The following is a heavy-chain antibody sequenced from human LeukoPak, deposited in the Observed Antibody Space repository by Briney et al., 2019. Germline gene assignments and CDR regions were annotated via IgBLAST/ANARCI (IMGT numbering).Heavy chain of an antibody. J-gene: IGHJ4*02. D-gene: IGHD6-19*01. CDR2: IYYSGST. Sequence: SETLSLTCTVSDGSISSYYWSWIRQPPGKGLEWIGYIYYSGSTNYNPSLKSRVTISVDTSKNQFSLKLSSVTAADTAVYYCARGIAVALTQYYFDYWGQGTLVTVSS. V-gene: IGHV4-59*12. CDR1: DGSISSYY. CDR3: ARGIAVALTQYYFDY.